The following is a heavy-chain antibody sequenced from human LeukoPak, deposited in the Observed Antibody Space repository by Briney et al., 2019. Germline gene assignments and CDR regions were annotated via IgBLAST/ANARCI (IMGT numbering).Heavy chain of an antibody. J-gene: IGHJ4*02. CDR3: AKAPPPGYFLDY. CDR1: GFTFSTYA. V-gene: IGHV3-23*01. CDR2: ISGSGGST. D-gene: IGHD2/OR15-2a*01. Sequence: GGSLRLSCAASGFTFSTYAMSWVRQAPGKGLEWVSAISGSGGSTFNADSVKGRFTISRDNSKNTMFLQMNSLRAEDTAIYYCAKAPPPGYFLDYGGREPLVTVSS.